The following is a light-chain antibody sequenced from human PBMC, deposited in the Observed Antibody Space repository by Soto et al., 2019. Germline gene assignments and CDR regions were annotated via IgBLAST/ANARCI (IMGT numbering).Light chain of an antibody. J-gene: IGKJ4*01. V-gene: IGKV1-6*02. Sequence: AIQMTQSPSSLSASVGDRVSISCRASDDIRDDLGWYQQKPGKAPTLLIYAASILQSGVPSRFSGSGSDTDFTLTISSLQPEDFATYFCLQDYNYPPSFGGGTKVEI. CDR3: LQDYNYPPS. CDR1: DDIRDD. CDR2: AAS.